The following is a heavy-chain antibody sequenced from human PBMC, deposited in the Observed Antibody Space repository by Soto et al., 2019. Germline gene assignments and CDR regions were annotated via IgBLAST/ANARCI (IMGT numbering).Heavy chain of an antibody. CDR2: IYHSGST. D-gene: IGHD3-22*01. Sequence: LSLTCAGSGGSISRGVYSWSWIRQPPGKGLEWIGYIYHSGSTYYNPSLKSRVTISVDRSRNQFSLKLSSVTAADTAVYYCATRNYYDRAGWFDPWGQGTLVNVSA. CDR1: GGSISRGVYS. V-gene: IGHV4-30-2*01. J-gene: IGHJ5*02. CDR3: ATRNYYDRAGWFDP.